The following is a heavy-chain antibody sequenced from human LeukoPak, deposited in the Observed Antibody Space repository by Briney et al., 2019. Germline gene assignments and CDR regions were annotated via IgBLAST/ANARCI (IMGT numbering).Heavy chain of an antibody. V-gene: IGHV3-23*01. CDR3: GRNQQVGGHSYYYYGMDV. Sequence: PGGSLRLSCVGSGFTSIAYALTWARQAPGKGLEWVSGISGGGVTTYYADSVKGRFTISRDNSKNTLYLQMNSLRADDTAIYYCGRNQQVGGHSYYYYGMDVWGQGTTVTVSS. D-gene: IGHD3-10*01. J-gene: IGHJ6*02. CDR1: GFTSIAYA. CDR2: ISGGGVTT.